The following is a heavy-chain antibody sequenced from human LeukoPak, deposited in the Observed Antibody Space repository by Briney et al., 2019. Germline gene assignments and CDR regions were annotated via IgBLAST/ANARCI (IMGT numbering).Heavy chain of an antibody. CDR2: IYYSGST. CDR1: GGSISSYY. CDR3: ARSYSNKDFDY. D-gene: IGHD6-13*01. Sequence: SETLSLTCTVSGGSISSYYWSWLRQPPGKGLEWIGYIYYSGSTNYNPSLKSRVTISVDTSKNQFSLKLSSVTAADTAVYYCARSYSNKDFDYWGQGTLVTVSS. V-gene: IGHV4-59*08. J-gene: IGHJ4*02.